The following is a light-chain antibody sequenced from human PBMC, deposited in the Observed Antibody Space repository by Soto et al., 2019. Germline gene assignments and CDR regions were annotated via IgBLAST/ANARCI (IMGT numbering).Light chain of an antibody. J-gene: IGKJ1*01. Sequence: EVMLNKTACTVSSYTGERATLSCRASQSVSSSFLAWYQRKPGQSPRLLIYGASTRAPGIPDRFSGSGSGTDFTLTISRLEPEDFAVYYWLQYGISGRFGQGAKVDI. CDR2: GAS. CDR3: LQYGISGR. CDR1: QSVSSSF. V-gene: IGKV3-20*01.